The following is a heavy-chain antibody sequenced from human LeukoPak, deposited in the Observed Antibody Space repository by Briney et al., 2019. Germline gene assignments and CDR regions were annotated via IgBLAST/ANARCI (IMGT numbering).Heavy chain of an antibody. CDR3: ARRYSNYGGDYYYYMDV. CDR1: GYTFTSFD. CDR2: MNPNSDNT. Sequence: ASVKVSCKASGYTFTSFDINWLRQATGQGLEWMGWMNPNSDNTGYAHKLQGRVTLTRNTAIKTDYIELNSLTFEDTPVYYCARRYSNYGGDYYYYMDVWGKGTTVTVSS. D-gene: IGHD4-11*01. V-gene: IGHV1-8*01. J-gene: IGHJ6*03.